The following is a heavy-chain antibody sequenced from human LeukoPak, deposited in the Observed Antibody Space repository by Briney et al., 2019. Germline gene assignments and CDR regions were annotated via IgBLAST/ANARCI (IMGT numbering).Heavy chain of an antibody. J-gene: IGHJ4*02. Sequence: PSETLSLTCTVSGVSVTSYYWSWIRQPPGKGLEWIGYIPYSGSTNYNPSLKSRVTISVDTSKNQFSLKLSSVTAADTAVYYCARHPDYGGNFDSWGQGTLVTVSS. CDR3: ARHPDYGGNFDS. V-gene: IGHV4-59*08. CDR2: IPYSGST. CDR1: GVSVTSYY. D-gene: IGHD4-23*01.